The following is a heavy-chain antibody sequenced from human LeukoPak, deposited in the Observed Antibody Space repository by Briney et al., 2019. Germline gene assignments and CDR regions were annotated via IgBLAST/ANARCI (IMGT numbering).Heavy chain of an antibody. CDR2: IYYSGST. CDR1: GGSVSGGSYY. D-gene: IGHD3-16*01. Sequence: RASETLSLTCTVSGGSVSGGSYYWSWIRQPPGKGLEWIGYIYYSGSTNYNPSLKSRVTISVDTSKSQFSLKLSSVTAADTAVYYCARDPRGAPNNWFDPWGQGTLVTVSS. CDR3: ARDPRGAPNNWFDP. V-gene: IGHV4-61*01. J-gene: IGHJ5*02.